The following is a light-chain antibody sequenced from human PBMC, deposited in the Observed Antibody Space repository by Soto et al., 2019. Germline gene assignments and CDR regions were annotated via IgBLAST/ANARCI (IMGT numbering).Light chain of an antibody. CDR1: QSISSW. CDR3: QQYNSYLYT. Sequence: DIQMTQSPSTLSASVGDRVTITCRASQSISSWLAWYQQKPGKAPKLLIYDASSLESGVPSRFSGSGSGTEFTLTISSLQPYDFATYYGQQYNSYLYTFGQGTNLEIK. V-gene: IGKV1-5*01. CDR2: DAS. J-gene: IGKJ2*01.